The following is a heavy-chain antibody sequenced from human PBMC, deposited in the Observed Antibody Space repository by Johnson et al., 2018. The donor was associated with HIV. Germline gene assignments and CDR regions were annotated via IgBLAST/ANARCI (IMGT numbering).Heavy chain of an antibody. D-gene: IGHD6-19*01. V-gene: IGHV3-30*18. CDR2: ISYDGSNK. Sequence: QVQLVDSGGGVVQPGRSLRLSCAASGFNFNNYGMHWVRQAPGKGLEWVAVISYDGSNKSFADSVKGRFTISRDKSKNTLYLQMNSLRAEDTAVYYCAKVRSGWSTGAFDIWGQGTMVTVSS. CDR3: AKVRSGWSTGAFDI. CDR1: GFNFNNYG. J-gene: IGHJ3*02.